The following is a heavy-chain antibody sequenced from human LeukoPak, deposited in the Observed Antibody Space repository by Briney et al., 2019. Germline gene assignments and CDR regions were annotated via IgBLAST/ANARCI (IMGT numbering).Heavy chain of an antibody. CDR1: GYTFTSYD. V-gene: IGHV1-18*01. CDR2: ISAYSGNT. J-gene: IGHJ4*02. CDR3: ARKASGWYYFDY. Sequence: ASVKVSCKASGYTFTSYDINWVRQATGQGLEWMGWISAYSGNTNYAQKLQGRVTMSTDTSTSTAYMELRSLRSDDTAVYYCARKASGWYYFDYWGQGTLVTVSS. D-gene: IGHD6-19*01.